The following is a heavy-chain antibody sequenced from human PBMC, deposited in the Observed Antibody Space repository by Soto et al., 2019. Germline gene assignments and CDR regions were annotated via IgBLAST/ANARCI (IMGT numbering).Heavy chain of an antibody. CDR2: IYYSGST. CDR3: ARGVHHGAHEY. CDR1: GGSISSYY. J-gene: IGHJ4*02. D-gene: IGHD4-17*01. V-gene: IGHV4-59*01. Sequence: SETLSLTCTVSGGSISSYYWSWIRQPPGKGLEWIGYIYYSGSTNYNPSLKSRVTISVDTSKNQFSLKLSSVTAADTAVYYCARGVHHGAHEYWGQGPLVTVSS.